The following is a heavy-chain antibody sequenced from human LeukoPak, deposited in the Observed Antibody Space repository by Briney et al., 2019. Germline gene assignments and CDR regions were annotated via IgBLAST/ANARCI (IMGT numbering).Heavy chain of an antibody. CDR3: ARGLFTLTGYYRWFDP. CDR2: IIPIFGTA. J-gene: IGHJ5*02. CDR1: GGTFSSYA. Sequence: SVKVSCKASGGTFSSYAISWVRQAPGQGLEWMGGIIPIFGTANYAQKFQGRVTITADESTSTAYMELGSLRSEDTAVYYCARGLFTLTGYYRWFDPWGQGTLVTVSS. V-gene: IGHV1-69*13. D-gene: IGHD3-9*01.